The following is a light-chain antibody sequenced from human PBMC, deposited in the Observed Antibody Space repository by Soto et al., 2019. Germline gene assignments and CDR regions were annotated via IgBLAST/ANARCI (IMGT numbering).Light chain of an antibody. V-gene: IGLV2-11*01. CDR3: FSFTTTSTHV. J-gene: IGLJ1*01. CDR1: SSDVGAYDY. Sequence: QSVLTQPRSVSGSPGQSVTISCTGASSDVGAYDYVSWHQQHPGKAPKLIIFYVSKRPSGVPDRFSGSRSGNTASLTISGLQAEDEAEYFCFSFTTTSTHVFGTGTKLTVL. CDR2: YVS.